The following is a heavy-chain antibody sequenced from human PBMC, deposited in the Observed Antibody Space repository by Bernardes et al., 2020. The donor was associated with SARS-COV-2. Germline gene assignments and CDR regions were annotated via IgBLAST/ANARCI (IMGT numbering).Heavy chain of an antibody. J-gene: IGHJ4*02. Sequence: GGSLRLSCAASGFTFTSYAMVWVRQAPGEGLEWVSALHGSGGNTYYADSVKGRFTISRDNSKSTLYLQMNSLRAEDTAVYYCAKWGISDFWSGYYFDSWGQGTLVTVSS. CDR1: GFTFTSYA. CDR2: LHGSGGNT. CDR3: AKWGISDFWSGYYFDS. D-gene: IGHD3-3*01. V-gene: IGHV3-23*01.